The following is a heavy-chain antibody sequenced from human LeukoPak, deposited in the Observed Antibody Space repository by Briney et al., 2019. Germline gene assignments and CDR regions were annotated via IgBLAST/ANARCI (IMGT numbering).Heavy chain of an antibody. J-gene: IGHJ4*02. Sequence: GASVKVSCKASGYTFTSYYMHWVRQAPGQGLEWMGIINPSGGSTSYAQKFQGRATMTRDTSTSTVYMELSSLRSEDTAVYYCARVGGYCSSTSCYFDYWGQGTLVTVSS. D-gene: IGHD2-2*01. V-gene: IGHV1-46*01. CDR1: GYTFTSYY. CDR3: ARVGGYCSSTSCYFDY. CDR2: INPSGGST.